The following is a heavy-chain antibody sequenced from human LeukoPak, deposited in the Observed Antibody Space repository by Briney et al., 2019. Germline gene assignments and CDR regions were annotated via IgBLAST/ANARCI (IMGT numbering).Heavy chain of an antibody. Sequence: SETLSLTCTVSGGSINNYYWSWIRQPPGKGLERIGYIYTSGTTNYNPSLKSRVTISVDTSKNQFSLKLTSVTAADTAVYYCTRLAGHSGNYPNYDYWGQGSLVTVSS. D-gene: IGHD1-26*01. J-gene: IGHJ4*02. CDR2: IYTSGTT. V-gene: IGHV4-4*09. CDR1: GGSINNYY. CDR3: TRLAGHSGNYPNYDY.